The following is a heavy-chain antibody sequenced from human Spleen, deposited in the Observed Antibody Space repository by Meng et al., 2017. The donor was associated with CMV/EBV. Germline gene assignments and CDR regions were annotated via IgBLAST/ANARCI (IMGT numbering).Heavy chain of an antibody. CDR2: INHRGST. Sequence: VYGGSFRGDYWSWIRQPPGKELEWVGEINHRGSTNYNPSLKSRVTISVDTSKNQFSLKLSSVTAADTAVYYCARARDYGGNSGFVDYWGQGTLVTVSS. CDR1: GGSFRGDY. V-gene: IGHV4-34*01. J-gene: IGHJ4*02. CDR3: ARARDYGGNSGFVDY. D-gene: IGHD4-23*01.